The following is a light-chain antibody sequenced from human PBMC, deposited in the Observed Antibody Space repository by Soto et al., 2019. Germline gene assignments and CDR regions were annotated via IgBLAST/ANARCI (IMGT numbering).Light chain of an antibody. CDR2: DAS. CDR3: QQYNNWPPWT. V-gene: IGKV1-5*01. J-gene: IGKJ1*01. Sequence: DIQMTQAPSTLSASLGDRVTITCRASQSISSWLAWYQQKPGKAPKLLIYDASSLESGVPSRFSGSGSGTEFTLTISSLQSEDFAVYYCQQYNNWPPWTFGQGTKVDI. CDR1: QSISSW.